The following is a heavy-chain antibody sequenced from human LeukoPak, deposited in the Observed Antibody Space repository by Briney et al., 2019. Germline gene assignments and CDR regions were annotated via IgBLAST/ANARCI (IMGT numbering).Heavy chain of an antibody. CDR3: ARDLCWGCFDD. J-gene: IGHJ4*02. CDR1: GFTFNTYG. V-gene: IGHV3-23*01. CDR2: ITSRGGST. Sequence: GGTLRLSCAATGFTFNTYGMTWVRQAPGKGLEWVSAITSRGGSTYYGDSVKGRFTISRDNSRNTLYLQMNRLRVDDTAVYYCARDLCWGCFDDWGQGNLVTVSS. D-gene: IGHD3-10*02.